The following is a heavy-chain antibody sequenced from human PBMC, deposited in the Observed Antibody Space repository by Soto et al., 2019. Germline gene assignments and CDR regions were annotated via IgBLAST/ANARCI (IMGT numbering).Heavy chain of an antibody. D-gene: IGHD3-9*01. CDR2: VYYSGTT. CDR3: ARHTDDILTGNEALDI. CDR1: GGSISSYY. Sequence: SETLSLTCTVSGGSISSYYWSWIRQPPGKGLEWIGYVYYSGTTNYNPTLKSRITILVDTSENQFSLKLTSVTAADTAVYYCARHTDDILTGNEALDIWGQGTVVAVS. V-gene: IGHV4-59*08. J-gene: IGHJ3*02.